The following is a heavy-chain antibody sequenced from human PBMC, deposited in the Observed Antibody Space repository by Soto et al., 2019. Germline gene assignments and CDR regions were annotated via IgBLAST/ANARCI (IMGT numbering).Heavy chain of an antibody. CDR3: TIEGAGFSY. D-gene: IGHD1-26*01. CDR2: IRSKAKSYAT. V-gene: IGHV3-73*01. J-gene: IGHJ4*02. CDR1: GFTFSGSA. Sequence: EVQLVESGGGLVQPGGSLKLSCAASGFTFSGSAMHWVRQASGKGLEWVGRIRSKAKSYATAYAASVQGRFTITRDDSKNTTYLQMNSLKTEVTAVYYCTIEGAGFSYWGQGTLVTVSS.